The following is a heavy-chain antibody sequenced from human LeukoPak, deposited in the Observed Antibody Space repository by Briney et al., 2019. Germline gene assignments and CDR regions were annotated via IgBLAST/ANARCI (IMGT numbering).Heavy chain of an antibody. CDR2: INAGNGNT. D-gene: IGHD3-22*01. Sequence: GASVKVSCKASGYTFTSYAMHWFRQPPGQRLEWMGWINAGNGNTKYSQKFQGRVTITRDTSASTAYMELSSLRSEDTAVYYCARVVVGGRNWFDPWGQGTLVTVSS. CDR1: GYTFTSYA. J-gene: IGHJ5*02. CDR3: ARVVVGGRNWFDP. V-gene: IGHV1-3*01.